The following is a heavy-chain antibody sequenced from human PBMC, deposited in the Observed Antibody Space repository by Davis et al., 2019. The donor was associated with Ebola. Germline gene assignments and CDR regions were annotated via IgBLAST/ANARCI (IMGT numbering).Heavy chain of an antibody. D-gene: IGHD3-22*01. CDR1: GDSISSNAYY. Sequence: MPSETLSLTCTVSGDSISSNAYYWDWIRQPPGKGLEWIGTIYYSGNTYYTPSLRSRVTISVDTSKNQFSLKLRSVTAADTAVYYCARDYYDSSGYLWYFDLWGRGTLVTVSS. J-gene: IGHJ2*01. CDR3: ARDYYDSSGYLWYFDL. CDR2: IYYSGNT. V-gene: IGHV4-39*07.